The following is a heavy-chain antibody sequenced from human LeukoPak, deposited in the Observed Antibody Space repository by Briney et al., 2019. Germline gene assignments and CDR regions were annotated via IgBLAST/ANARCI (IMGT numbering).Heavy chain of an antibody. V-gene: IGHV3-21*01. J-gene: IGHJ5*02. CDR1: GFTFSSYS. Sequence: GGSLRLSCAASGFTFSSYSMNWVRQAPGQGLEWVSSISSSSSYIYYSDSVKGRFTISRDNAKNSLYLQMNSLRAEDTAVYYCAKAQGGIAAAGPFDPWGQGTLVTVSS. D-gene: IGHD6-13*01. CDR2: ISSSSSYI. CDR3: AKAQGGIAAAGPFDP.